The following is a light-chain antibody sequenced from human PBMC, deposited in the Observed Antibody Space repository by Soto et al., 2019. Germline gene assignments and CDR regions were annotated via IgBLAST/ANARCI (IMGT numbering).Light chain of an antibody. CDR1: QSINNW. J-gene: IGKJ1*01. CDR3: QQYNRYSGM. V-gene: IGKV1-5*01. Sequence: DIQITQSPLTLSASIGDRVTITCLASQSINNWLAWYQQKPGKPPKLLLYGASSRDSGVPPRFSGSGSGTEFTLTISSLQPDDFATYYCQQYNRYSGMFGQGTKVDIK. CDR2: GAS.